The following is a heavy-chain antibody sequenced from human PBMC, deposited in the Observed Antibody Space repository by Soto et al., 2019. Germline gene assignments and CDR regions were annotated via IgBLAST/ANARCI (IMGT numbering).Heavy chain of an antibody. CDR1: GYTFTSYD. CDR2: MNPNSGNT. Sequence: ASLKVSCKASGYTFTSYDINWVRQATGQGLEWMGWMNPNSGNTGYAQKFQGRVTMTRNTSISTAYMELSSLRSEDTAVYYCASAYSSGWLTDAFDIWGQGTMVTVSS. CDR3: ASAYSSGWLTDAFDI. D-gene: IGHD6-19*01. J-gene: IGHJ3*02. V-gene: IGHV1-8*01.